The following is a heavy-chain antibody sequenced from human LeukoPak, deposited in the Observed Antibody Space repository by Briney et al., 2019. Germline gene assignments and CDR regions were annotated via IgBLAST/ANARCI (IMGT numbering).Heavy chain of an antibody. CDR2: INPNSGGT. CDR1: GYTFTGYY. Sequence: ASVTVSCTASGYTFTGYYMHWVRQAPGQGLEWMGWINPNSGGTNFAQKFQGRVTMTRDTSISTAYMELSRLRSDDTAVYYCARSRSLWFGEVTYGMDVWGQGTTVTVSS. D-gene: IGHD3-10*01. J-gene: IGHJ6*02. CDR3: ARSRSLWFGEVTYGMDV. V-gene: IGHV1-2*02.